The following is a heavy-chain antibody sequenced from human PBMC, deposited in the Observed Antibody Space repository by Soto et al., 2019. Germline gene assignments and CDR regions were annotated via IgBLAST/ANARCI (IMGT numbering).Heavy chain of an antibody. Sequence: PGESLKISCKGSGYSFTSYWIGWLRQVPGKGLEWVGIIYPGDSDTRYSPSFQGQVTISADKSISTAYLQWSSLKASDTAMYYCARLMRTASYGMDVWGQGTTVTVSS. CDR2: IYPGDSDT. CDR1: GYSFTSYW. CDR3: ARLMRTASYGMDV. V-gene: IGHV5-51*01. D-gene: IGHD6-25*01. J-gene: IGHJ6*02.